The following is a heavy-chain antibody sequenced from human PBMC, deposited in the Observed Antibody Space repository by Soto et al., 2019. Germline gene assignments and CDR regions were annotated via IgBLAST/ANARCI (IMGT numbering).Heavy chain of an antibody. V-gene: IGHV4-34*01. CDR3: ARGGPTYYYYGMDV. Sequence: SETLSLTCAVYGGSFSGYCWSWIRQPPGKGLEWIGEINHSGSTNYNPSLKSRVTISVDTSKNQFSLKLSSVTAADTAVYYCARGGPTYYYYGMDVWGQGTTVTVSS. CDR2: INHSGST. D-gene: IGHD1-26*01. J-gene: IGHJ6*02. CDR1: GGSFSGYC.